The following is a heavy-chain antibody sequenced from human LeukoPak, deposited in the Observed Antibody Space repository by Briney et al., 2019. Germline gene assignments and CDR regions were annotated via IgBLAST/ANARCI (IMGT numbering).Heavy chain of an antibody. Sequence: SETLSLTCTVSGGSISSGSYYWSWIRQPAGKGLEWIGRIYTSGSTNYNPSLKSRVTISVDTSKNQFSLKLSSVTAADTAVYYCARRPLSGSYYYYWGQGTLVTVSS. V-gene: IGHV4-61*02. D-gene: IGHD1-26*01. CDR3: ARRPLSGSYYYY. J-gene: IGHJ4*02. CDR1: GGSISSGSYY. CDR2: IYTSGST.